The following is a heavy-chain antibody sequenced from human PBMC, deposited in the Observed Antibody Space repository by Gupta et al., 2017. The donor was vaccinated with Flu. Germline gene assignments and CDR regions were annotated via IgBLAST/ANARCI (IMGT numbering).Heavy chain of an antibody. J-gene: IGHJ4*02. CDR3: AKDQIPYDSRPYFFDY. CDR2: ISGSGGST. CDR1: GFTFSSYA. Sequence: EVQLLESGGGLVQPGGSLRLSCVVSGFTFSSYAMRWVRQVPGKGLEWVSAISGSGGSTYYADSVKGRFTISRDNSKNTLYLQMNSLRGEDTAIYYCAKDQIPYDSRPYFFDYWGQGTLVTVSS. V-gene: IGHV3-23*01. D-gene: IGHD3-22*01.